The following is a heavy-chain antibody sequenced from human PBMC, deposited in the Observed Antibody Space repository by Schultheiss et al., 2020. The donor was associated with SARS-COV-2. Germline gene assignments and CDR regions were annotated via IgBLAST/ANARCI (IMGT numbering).Heavy chain of an antibody. CDR1: GGTFSSYA. CDR2: IIPIFGTA. V-gene: IGHV1-69*13. Sequence: SVKVSCKASGGTFSSYAISWVRQAPGQGLEWMGGIIPIFGTANYAQKFQGRVTITADESTSTAYMELSSLRSEDTAVYYCARGGYGLNWFDPWDQGTLVTVSS. CDR3: ARGGYGLNWFDP. J-gene: IGHJ5*02. D-gene: IGHD4-17*01.